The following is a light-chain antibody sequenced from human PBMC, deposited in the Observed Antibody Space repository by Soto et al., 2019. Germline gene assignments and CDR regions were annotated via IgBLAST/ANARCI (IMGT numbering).Light chain of an antibody. CDR2: NNN. CDR1: NSNIGSNV. J-gene: IGLJ1*01. Sequence: QSVLTQPPSASGTPGQRVTMSCSGSNSNIGSNVVTWYQQLPGTAPKLLIYNNNQRPSGVPDRFSGSKSGTSASLAISGLQSADEADYYCAAWDDRLNGFVFGTGTKLTVL. V-gene: IGLV1-44*01. CDR3: AAWDDRLNGFV.